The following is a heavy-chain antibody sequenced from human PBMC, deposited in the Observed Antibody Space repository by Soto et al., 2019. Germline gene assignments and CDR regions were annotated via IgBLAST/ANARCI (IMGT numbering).Heavy chain of an antibody. CDR1: GGTFSSYA. CDR2: IIPIFGTA. J-gene: IGHJ3*02. D-gene: IGHD3-22*01. CDR3: ARDYYDSSGYSTNAFDI. Sequence: SVKVSCKASGGTFSSYAISWVRQAPGQGLEWMGGIIPIFGTANYAQKFQGRVTITADESTSTAYMELSSLRSEDTAVYYCARDYYDSSGYSTNAFDIWGQGTMVTVSS. V-gene: IGHV1-69*13.